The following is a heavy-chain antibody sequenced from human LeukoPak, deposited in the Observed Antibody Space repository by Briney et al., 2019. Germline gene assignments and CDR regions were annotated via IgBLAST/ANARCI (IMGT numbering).Heavy chain of an antibody. Sequence: PSVSVSCKPSGYSFTNYYMDGVPQAPGQGLEWMVRINPSGGSTTYAQKFQGRVTMTRDMSTRTVYMELSTLTSEDTAVYYCARTRGYYFDYWGQGTLVTVSS. CDR2: INPSGGST. CDR1: GYSFTNYY. J-gene: IGHJ4*02. CDR3: ARTRGYYFDY. V-gene: IGHV1-46*01.